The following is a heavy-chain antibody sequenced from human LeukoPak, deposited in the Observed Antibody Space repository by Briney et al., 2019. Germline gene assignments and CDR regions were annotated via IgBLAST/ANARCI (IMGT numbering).Heavy chain of an antibody. CDR2: IIPIFGTA. CDR3: ARDILTGYYPYEVHYGMDV. Sequence: ASVKVSCKASGGTFSSYAISWVRQAPGQGLEWMGGIIPIFGTANYAQKFPGRVTITADKSTSTAYMELSSLRSEDTAVYYCARDILTGYYPYEVHYGMDVWGKGTTVTVSS. J-gene: IGHJ6*04. CDR1: GGTFSSYA. D-gene: IGHD3-9*01. V-gene: IGHV1-69*06.